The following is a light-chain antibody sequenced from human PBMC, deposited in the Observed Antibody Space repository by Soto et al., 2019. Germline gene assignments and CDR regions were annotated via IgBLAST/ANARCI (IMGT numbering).Light chain of an antibody. J-gene: IGLJ1*01. CDR2: DVT. Sequence: LTQPRSVSGSPGQSVTISCSGTSSDVGGYNYVSWYQQYPGAAPKLMIYDVTMRPSGVPYRFSGSKSGNTASLTISGLQAEDEADYYCCSYAGSYTFYVFGGGTKVTVL. CDR1: SSDVGGYNY. V-gene: IGLV2-11*01. CDR3: CSYAGSYTFYV.